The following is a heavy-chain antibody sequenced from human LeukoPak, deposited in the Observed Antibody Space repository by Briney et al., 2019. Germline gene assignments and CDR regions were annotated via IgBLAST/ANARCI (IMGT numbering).Heavy chain of an antibody. CDR3: ARDLTPTVFGVVSDY. J-gene: IGHJ4*02. D-gene: IGHD3-3*01. V-gene: IGHV1-46*01. CDR2: INPSGGST. Sequence: ASVKVSCKASGYTFTSYYMHWVRQAPGQGLEWMGIINPSGGSTSYAQKFQGRVTMTRDTSTSTVYMELNSLRSEDTAVYYCARDLTPTVFGVVSDYWGQGTLVTVSS. CDR1: GYTFTSYY.